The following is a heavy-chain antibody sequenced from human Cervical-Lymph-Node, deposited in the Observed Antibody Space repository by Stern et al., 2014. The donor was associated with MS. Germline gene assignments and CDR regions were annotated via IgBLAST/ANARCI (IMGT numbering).Heavy chain of an antibody. CDR1: GYTFTSYY. D-gene: IGHD5-12*01. CDR2: INPSGGST. CDR3: ARERYSGYDVGWFDP. Sequence: QVQLVQSGAEVKKPGASVKVSCKASGYTFTSYYMHWVRQAPGQGLEWMGIINPSGGSTSYAQKFQGRVTMTRDTYTRPVSMELSSLRSEDTAVYYCARERYSGYDVGWFDPWGQGTLVTVSS. J-gene: IGHJ5*02. V-gene: IGHV1-46*01.